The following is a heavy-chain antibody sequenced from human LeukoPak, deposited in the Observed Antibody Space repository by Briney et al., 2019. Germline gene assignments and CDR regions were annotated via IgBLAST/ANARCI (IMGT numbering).Heavy chain of an antibody. Sequence: PSETLSLTCTVSGGSISSYYWSWIRQPPGKGLEWIGYIYYSGSTNYNPSLKSRVTISVDTSKNQFSLKLSSVTAADTAVYYCARDVNYYDSSGYYTGYFDYWGQGTLVTVSS. CDR1: GGSISSYY. D-gene: IGHD3-22*01. CDR2: IYYSGST. CDR3: ARDVNYYDSSGYYTGYFDY. J-gene: IGHJ4*02. V-gene: IGHV4-59*01.